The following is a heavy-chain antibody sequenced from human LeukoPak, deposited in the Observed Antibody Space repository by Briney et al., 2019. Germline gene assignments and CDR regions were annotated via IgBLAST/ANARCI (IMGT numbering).Heavy chain of an antibody. V-gene: IGHV4-34*01. CDR1: GGSFSGYY. CDR3: ARDSTSGSSWYFDY. D-gene: IGHD6-13*01. CDR2: IYHSGSA. Sequence: SETLSLTCAVYGGSFSGYYWSWIRQPPGKGLEWIGEIYHSGSANYNPSLKSRVAISVDKSKNEFSLKLSSVTAADTAVYYCARDSTSGSSWYFDYWGQGTLVTVSS. J-gene: IGHJ4*02.